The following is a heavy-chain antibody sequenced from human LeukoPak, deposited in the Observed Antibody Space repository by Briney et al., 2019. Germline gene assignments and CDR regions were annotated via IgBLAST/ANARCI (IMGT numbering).Heavy chain of an antibody. D-gene: IGHD3-22*01. CDR2: ISSSGSTI. Sequence: GGSLRLSCAASGFTFSDYYMSWIRQAPGKGLEWVSYISSSGSTIYYADSVKGRFTISRDNAKNSLYLQMNSLRAEDTAVYYCARDKGEHYYDSSGSKDAFDIWGQGTMVTVSS. CDR3: ARDKGEHYYDSSGSKDAFDI. V-gene: IGHV3-11*01. J-gene: IGHJ3*02. CDR1: GFTFSDYY.